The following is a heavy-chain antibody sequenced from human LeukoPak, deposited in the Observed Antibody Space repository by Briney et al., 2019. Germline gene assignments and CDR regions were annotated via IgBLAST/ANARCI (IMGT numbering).Heavy chain of an antibody. V-gene: IGHV4-4*07. CDR1: GGSISNYY. CDR3: ARGPYSDFWSGYPYFDY. J-gene: IGHJ4*02. CDR2: IYTSGST. Sequence: SETLSLTCTVSGGSISNYYWTWIRQPAGKGLELIGRIYTSGSTNYNPSLKSRVTISVDTSKNHFSLRLSSVTAADTAVYYCARGPYSDFWSGYPYFDYWGQGTLVTVSS. D-gene: IGHD3-3*01.